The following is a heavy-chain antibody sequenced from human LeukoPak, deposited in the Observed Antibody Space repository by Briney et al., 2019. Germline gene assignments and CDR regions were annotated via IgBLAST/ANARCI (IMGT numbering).Heavy chain of an antibody. Sequence: SVKVSCKASGGTFSSYAISWVRQAPGQGLEWMGGIIPIFGTANYAQKFQGRVTITADESTSTAYMELSSLRSEDTAVYYCARGTGIRAVAGHYYYYGMDVWGQGTTVTVSS. CDR3: ARGTGIRAVAGHYYYYGMDV. CDR1: GGTFSSYA. CDR2: IIPIFGTA. J-gene: IGHJ6*02. V-gene: IGHV1-69*01. D-gene: IGHD6-19*01.